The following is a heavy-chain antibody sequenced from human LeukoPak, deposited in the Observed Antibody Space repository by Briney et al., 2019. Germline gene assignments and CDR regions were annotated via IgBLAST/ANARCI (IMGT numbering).Heavy chain of an antibody. Sequence: ASVKVSCKASGYTFTGYYMHWVRQAPGQGLEWMGWINPNSGGTNYAQKFQGRVTMTRDTSISTAYMELSRLRSDDTAVYYCARGWGYCSSTSCFSDAFDIWGQGTMVTVSP. CDR1: GYTFTGYY. CDR2: INPNSGGT. D-gene: IGHD2-2*01. J-gene: IGHJ3*02. CDR3: ARGWGYCSSTSCFSDAFDI. V-gene: IGHV1-2*02.